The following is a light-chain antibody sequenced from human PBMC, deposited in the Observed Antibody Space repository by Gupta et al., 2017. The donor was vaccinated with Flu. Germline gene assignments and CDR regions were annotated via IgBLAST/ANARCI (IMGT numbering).Light chain of an antibody. CDR2: GAS. CDR3: QQENNWPPT. J-gene: IGKJ5*01. Sequence: EVLMTQSPATLSVSPGERATLSCRASQSVSTNLAWYQQKPGQTPRLLIYGASCRATNVPAMFSGSGSETXFTLTIXSLQSEDFAFYFCQQENNWPPTFGXGTLLEIK. CDR1: QSVSTN. V-gene: IGKV3D-15*01.